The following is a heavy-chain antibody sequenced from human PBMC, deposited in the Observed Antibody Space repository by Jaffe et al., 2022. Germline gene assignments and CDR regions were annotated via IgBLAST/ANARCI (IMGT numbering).Heavy chain of an antibody. V-gene: IGHV4-38-2*01. Sequence: QVQLQESGPGLVKPSETLSLTCAVSGYSISSGYYWGWIRQPPGKGLEWIGSIYHSGSTYYNPSLKSRVTISVDTSKNQFSLKLSSVTAADTAVYYCARHLGQQLFDLWGRGTLVTVSS. D-gene: IGHD6-13*01. CDR1: GYSISSGYY. CDR3: ARHLGQQLFDL. CDR2: IYHSGST. J-gene: IGHJ2*01.